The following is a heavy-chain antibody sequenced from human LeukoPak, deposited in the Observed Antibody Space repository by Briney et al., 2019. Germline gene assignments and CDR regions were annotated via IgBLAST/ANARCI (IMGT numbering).Heavy chain of an antibody. CDR2: ISSKAYGGTT. D-gene: IGHD1-26*01. CDR3: TTVVGAHPMNYYYYYGMDV. CDR1: GFTFGDYA. Sequence: GGSLRLSCTASGFTFGDYAMSWFRQAPGKGLEWVGFISSKAYGGTTEYAASVKGRFTISRDDSKSIAYLQMNSLKTEDTAVYYCTTVVGAHPMNYYYYYGMDVWGQGTTVTVSS. J-gene: IGHJ6*02. V-gene: IGHV3-49*03.